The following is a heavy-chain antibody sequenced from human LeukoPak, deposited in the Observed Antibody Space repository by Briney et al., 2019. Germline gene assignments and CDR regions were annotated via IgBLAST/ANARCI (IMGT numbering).Heavy chain of an antibody. CDR3: ANYGDFPH. V-gene: IGHV3-73*01. Sequence: PGGSLRLSCAASGITFSGSAMHWVRQASGKGLEWVGRIRSKANSYATAYAASVKGRFTISRDDSKNTAYLQMNSLKTEDTAVYYCANYGDFPHWGQGTLVTVSS. CDR2: IRSKANSYAT. J-gene: IGHJ4*02. CDR1: GITFSGSA. D-gene: IGHD4-17*01.